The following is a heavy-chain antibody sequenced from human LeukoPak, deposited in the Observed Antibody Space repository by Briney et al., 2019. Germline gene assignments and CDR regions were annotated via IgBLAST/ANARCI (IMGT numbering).Heavy chain of an antibody. V-gene: IGHV4-59*12. J-gene: IGHJ4*02. CDR2: IYYSGST. Sequence: SETLSLTCTVSGGSISSYYWSWIRQPPGKGLEWIGYIYYSGSTNYNPSLKSRVTISVDTSKNQFSLKLSSVTAADTAVYYCARRTRRIAVAGRGFDYWGQGTLVTVSS. CDR3: ARRTRRIAVAGRGFDY. D-gene: IGHD6-19*01. CDR1: GGSISSYY.